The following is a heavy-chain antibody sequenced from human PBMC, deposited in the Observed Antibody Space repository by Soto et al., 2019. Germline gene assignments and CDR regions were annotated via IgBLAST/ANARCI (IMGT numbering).Heavy chain of an antibody. D-gene: IGHD3-10*01. Sequence: QVQLQESGPGLVKPSGTLSLTCAVSSGSISSSNWWSWVRQPPGKGLEWIGEIYHSGSTNYNPSHKSRVPISADKSKNPFSLKLSSVTAADTAVYYCARRKGAMGRGVIITSRKYYYYYYMVVWGKGTTVTVSS. J-gene: IGHJ6*03. V-gene: IGHV4-4*02. CDR1: SGSISSSNW. CDR3: ARRKGAMGRGVIITSRKYYYYYYMVV. CDR2: IYHSGST.